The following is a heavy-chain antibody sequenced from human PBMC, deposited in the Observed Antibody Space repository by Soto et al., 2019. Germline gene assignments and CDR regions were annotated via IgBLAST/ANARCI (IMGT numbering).Heavy chain of an antibody. CDR1: GYTFTSYY. CDR3: ARDGGLGQLRFLEWLFGPFDY. D-gene: IGHD3-3*01. Sequence: EASVKVSCKASGYTFTSYYMHWVRQAPGQGLEWMGIINPSGGSTSYAQKFQGRVTMTRDTSTSTVYMELSSLRSEDTAVYYCARDGGLGQLRFLEWLFGPFDYWGQGTLVTVSS. V-gene: IGHV1-46*01. J-gene: IGHJ4*02. CDR2: INPSGGST.